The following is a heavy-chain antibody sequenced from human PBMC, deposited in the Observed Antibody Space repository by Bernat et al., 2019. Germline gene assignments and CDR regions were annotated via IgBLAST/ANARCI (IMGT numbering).Heavy chain of an antibody. D-gene: IGHD3-3*01. V-gene: IGHV4-59*08. J-gene: IGHJ4*02. Sequence: QVQLQQWGAGLLKPSETLSLTCAVYGGSISSYYWSWIRQPPGKGLEWIGYIYYSGSTNYNPSLKSRVTISVDTSKNQFSLKLSSVTAADTAVYYCARHRAIFGVVFNFDYWGQGTLVTVSS. CDR1: GGSISSYY. CDR3: ARHRAIFGVVFNFDY. CDR2: IYYSGST.